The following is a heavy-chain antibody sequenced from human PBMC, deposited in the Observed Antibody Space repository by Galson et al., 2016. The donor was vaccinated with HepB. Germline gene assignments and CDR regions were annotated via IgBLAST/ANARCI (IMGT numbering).Heavy chain of an antibody. CDR1: GNTFTSYS. D-gene: IGHD5-24*01. J-gene: IGHJ4*02. Sequence: SVKVSCKASGNTFTSYSVHWVRQAPGQSLEWMGWINTDNGNTKYSQKFQGRVTITRDTSANIAYMELSNLISEDTAVYYCTRNAGGYNFGDWGQGTLVTVSS. CDR3: TRNAGGYNFGD. CDR2: INTDNGNT. V-gene: IGHV1-3*04.